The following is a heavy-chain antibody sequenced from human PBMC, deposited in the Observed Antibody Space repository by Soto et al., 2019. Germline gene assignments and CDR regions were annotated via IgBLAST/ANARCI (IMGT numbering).Heavy chain of an antibody. CDR2: IYYSGST. D-gene: IGHD1-26*01. V-gene: IGHV4-59*01. J-gene: IGHJ4*02. CDR3: ARRYGGNFDY. Sequence: QVQLQESGPGLGKPSETLSLTCTVSGGSISSYYWSCIRQPPGKGLEWIGYIYYSGSTNYNPPLNSRVIISVDTSKNQFSLKLSSVPAADTAVYYCARRYGGNFDYWGQGTLVTVSS. CDR1: GGSISSYY.